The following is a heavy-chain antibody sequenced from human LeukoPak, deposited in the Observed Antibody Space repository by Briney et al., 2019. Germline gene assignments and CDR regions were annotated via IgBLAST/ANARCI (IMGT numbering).Heavy chain of an antibody. D-gene: IGHD6-13*01. Sequence: ASVKVSCKASGYTFTGYYMHWVQQAPGQGLEWMGWINPNSGGTNYAQKFQGWVTMTRDTSISTAYMELSRLRSDDTAVYYCASSGYSSSWYPPAGAFDIWGQGTMVTVSS. CDR3: ASSGYSSSWYPPAGAFDI. V-gene: IGHV1-2*04. CDR1: GYTFTGYY. CDR2: INPNSGGT. J-gene: IGHJ3*02.